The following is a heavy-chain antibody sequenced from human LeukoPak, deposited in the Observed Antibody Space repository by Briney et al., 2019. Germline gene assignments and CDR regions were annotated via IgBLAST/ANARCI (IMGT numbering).Heavy chain of an antibody. V-gene: IGHV1-2*02. CDR1: GYTXXXYY. CDR2: INPNSGGT. Sequence: GYTXXXYYIHWVRQAPGQGLEWMGWINPNSGGTKHAQKFQGRLTMTRDTSISTGYMELSRLRSDDAAVYYCARVPRSYDSRGYFLDYFDYWGQGTLVTVSA. CDR3: ARVPRSYDSRGYFLDYFDY. J-gene: IGHJ4*02. D-gene: IGHD3-22*01.